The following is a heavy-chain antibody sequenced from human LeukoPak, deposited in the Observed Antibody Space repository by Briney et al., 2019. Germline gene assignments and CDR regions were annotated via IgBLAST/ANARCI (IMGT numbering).Heavy chain of an antibody. CDR3: AHQRRGVAVAPPGTFDY. D-gene: IGHD6-19*01. J-gene: IGHJ4*02. CDR2: VIPIFGTA. V-gene: IGHV1-69*06. Sequence: SVKVSCKPSRGSFSSYAISWVRQAPGQGLEWMGGVIPIFGTANYAQKFQGRVTITADKSTSTAYMELSRLRSEDTAAYYCAHQRRGVAVAPPGTFDYWGQGTLVTASS. CDR1: RGSFSSYA.